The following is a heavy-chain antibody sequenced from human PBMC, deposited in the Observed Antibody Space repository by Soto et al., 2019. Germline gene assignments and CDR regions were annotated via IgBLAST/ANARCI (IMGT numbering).Heavy chain of an antibody. Sequence: GGSLRLSCAASGFTFSSYWMHWVRQAPGKGLVWVSRINSDGSSTSYADSVKGRFTISRDNSKNTLYLQMNSLRAEDTAVYYCARDGLRQIFGVVAQDYYYYGMDVWGQGTTVTVSS. CDR3: ARDGLRQIFGVVAQDYYYYGMDV. V-gene: IGHV3-74*01. D-gene: IGHD3-3*01. J-gene: IGHJ6*02. CDR2: INSDGSST. CDR1: GFTFSSYW.